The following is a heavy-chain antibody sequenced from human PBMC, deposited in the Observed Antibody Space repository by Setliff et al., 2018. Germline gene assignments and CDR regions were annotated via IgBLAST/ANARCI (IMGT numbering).Heavy chain of an antibody. D-gene: IGHD3-10*01. J-gene: IGHJ5*02. CDR2: INHSGST. V-gene: IGHV4-34*01. CDR3: ATDGPVLNGDYIS. Sequence: SETLSLTCAVYGGSFSGYYWSWIRQPPGKGLEWIGEINHSGSTNYNPSLKSRVTISVDTSKNQFSLSLRSVTAADTAVYYCATDGPVLNGDYISWGQGTLVTVSS. CDR1: GGSFSGYY.